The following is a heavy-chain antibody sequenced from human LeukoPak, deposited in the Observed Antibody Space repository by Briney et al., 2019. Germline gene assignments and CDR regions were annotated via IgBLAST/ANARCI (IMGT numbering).Heavy chain of an antibody. V-gene: IGHV3-64*01. CDR3: ARDLSGGGLDY. Sequence: PGGSLRLSCAASGFTFSVSVMHWVRRAPGKGLEYVSVISSNGGSTSYANSVKGRFTISRDNSKNTLYLQMGSLRAEDMAVYYCARDLSGGGLDYWGQGTLVTVSS. J-gene: IGHJ4*02. D-gene: IGHD3-10*01. CDR2: ISSNGGST. CDR1: GFTFSVSV.